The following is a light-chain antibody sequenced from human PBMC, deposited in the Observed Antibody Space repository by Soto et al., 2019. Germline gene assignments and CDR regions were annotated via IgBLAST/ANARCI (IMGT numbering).Light chain of an antibody. CDR3: QLYGGAFT. CDR2: GAS. Sequence: EIVLTQSPGTLSLFPGERATLSCRASQSVSSTYFAWYRQKPGQPPSLLIYGASNRATGVPDRFSGSGSGPDFTLTISRVESEDFAVYFCQLYGGAFTFGPGTKVDIK. J-gene: IGKJ3*01. V-gene: IGKV3-20*01. CDR1: QSVSSTY.